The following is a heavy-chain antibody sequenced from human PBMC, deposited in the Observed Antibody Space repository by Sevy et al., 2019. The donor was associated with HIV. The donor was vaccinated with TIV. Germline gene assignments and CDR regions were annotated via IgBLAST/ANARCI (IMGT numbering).Heavy chain of an antibody. J-gene: IGHJ4*02. CDR3: ARDSDNYDILTGYYPFDY. V-gene: IGHV1-46*01. Sequence: ASVKVSCKASGYTFTSQYMHWVRQAPAQGLEWMGIINPSGGSTSYAQKFQGRVTMTRETSTSTVYMGLGSLRSEDTAVYYCARDSDNYDILTGYYPFDYWGQGTLVTVSS. CDR2: INPSGGST. CDR1: GYTFTSQY. D-gene: IGHD3-9*01.